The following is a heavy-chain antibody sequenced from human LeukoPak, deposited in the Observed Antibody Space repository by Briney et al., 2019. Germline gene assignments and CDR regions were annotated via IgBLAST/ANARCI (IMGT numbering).Heavy chain of an antibody. J-gene: IGHJ4*02. CDR2: ISAYNGNT. CDR3: ARAYYDSSGYNY. V-gene: IGHV1-18*01. CDR1: GYTFTSYG. D-gene: IGHD3-22*01. Sequence: ASVKVSCKASGYTFTSYGISWVRQAPGQGLEWMGWISAYNGNTNYAQKLQGRVTMTRDTSTSTVYMELSSLRSEDTAVYYCARAYYDSSGYNYWGQGTLVTVSS.